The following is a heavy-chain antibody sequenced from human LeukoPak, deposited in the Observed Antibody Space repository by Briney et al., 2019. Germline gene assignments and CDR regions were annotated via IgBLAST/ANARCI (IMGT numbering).Heavy chain of an antibody. Sequence: PSETLSLTCAVSGGSISSNNWWSWVRQPPEKGLEWIGEIFHSGGTNYNPSLKSRVTISVDKPKNQFSLKLSSVTAADTAVYYCARVSTTTVTNRYYYYGMDVWGQGTTVTVSS. J-gene: IGHJ6*02. D-gene: IGHD4-17*01. CDR2: IFHSGGT. CDR3: ARVSTTTVTNRYYYYGMDV. V-gene: IGHV4-4*02. CDR1: GGSISSNNW.